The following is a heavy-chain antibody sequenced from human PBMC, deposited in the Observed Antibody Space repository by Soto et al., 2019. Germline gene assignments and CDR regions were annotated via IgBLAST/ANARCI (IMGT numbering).Heavy chain of an antibody. D-gene: IGHD3-22*01. Sequence: QVQLVESGGGVVQPGRSLRLSCAASGFAFSSHGMHWVRQAPGKGLEWVAVISYDGSTEYYADSVKGRFTISRDNSNNTLYLQMNSLRAEDTAVHYCARSRGYQSWYFDLWGRGTLVTVSS. CDR1: GFAFSSHG. J-gene: IGHJ2*01. V-gene: IGHV3-30-3*01. CDR2: ISYDGSTE. CDR3: ARSRGYQSWYFDL.